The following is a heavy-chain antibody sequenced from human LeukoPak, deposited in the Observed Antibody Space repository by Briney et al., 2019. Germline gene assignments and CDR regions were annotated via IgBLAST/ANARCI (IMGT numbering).Heavy chain of an antibody. CDR1: GGSISSYY. V-gene: IGHV4-34*01. CDR2: INHSGST. Sequence: PSETLPLTCTVSGGSISSYYWSWIRQPPGKGLEWIGEINHSGSTNYNPSLKSRVTISVDTSKNQFSLKLSSVTAADTAVYYCARGRPHSSGSRPLVVYYMDVWGKGTTVTVSS. D-gene: IGHD6-25*01. CDR3: ARGRPHSSGSRPLVVYYMDV. J-gene: IGHJ6*03.